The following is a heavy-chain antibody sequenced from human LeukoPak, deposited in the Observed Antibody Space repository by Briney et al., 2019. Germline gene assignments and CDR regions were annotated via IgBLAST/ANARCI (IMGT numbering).Heavy chain of an antibody. V-gene: IGHV1-2*02. CDR3: AREGGSPNYGWPDP. CDR1: GYTFTGYY. D-gene: IGHD1-26*01. CDR2: INPNSGGT. J-gene: IGHJ5*02. Sequence: ASVKVSCKASGYTFTGYYMHWVRQAPGQGLERLGWINPNSGGTNYAQKFQGRVTMTRDTSISTAYMELSRLRSDDTAVYYCAREGGSPNYGWPDPWGQGTLVTVSS.